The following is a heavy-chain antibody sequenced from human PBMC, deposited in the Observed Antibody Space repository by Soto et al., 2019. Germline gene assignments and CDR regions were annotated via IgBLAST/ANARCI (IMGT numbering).Heavy chain of an antibody. CDR1: GYSFLYYA. V-gene: IGHV1-18*01. CDR3: AVRGSDTSKGLLG. CDR2: ISPYNANT. Sequence: QVQLVQSGGEVREPGASVKVSCKASGYSFLYYAISWVRQAPGQGLEWLGWISPYNANTKYGERVQGRVIITTDTATSTAYLELRSLTSDDTAVYYCAVRGSDTSKGLLGWGQGTLVTVSS. D-gene: IGHD6-19*01. J-gene: IGHJ4*02.